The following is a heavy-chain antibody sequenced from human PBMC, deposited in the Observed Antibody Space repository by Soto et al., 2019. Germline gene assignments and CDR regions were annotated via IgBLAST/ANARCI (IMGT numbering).Heavy chain of an antibody. Sequence: GGSLRLSCAASGFTFSSYSMNWVRQAPGKGLEWVSSISSSSSYIYYADSVKGRFTISRDNAKNSLYLQMNSLRAEDTAVYYCARDLGYCSGGSCSLFDYWGQGTLVTVSS. V-gene: IGHV3-21*01. J-gene: IGHJ4*02. CDR1: GFTFSSYS. D-gene: IGHD2-15*01. CDR3: ARDLGYCSGGSCSLFDY. CDR2: ISSSSSYI.